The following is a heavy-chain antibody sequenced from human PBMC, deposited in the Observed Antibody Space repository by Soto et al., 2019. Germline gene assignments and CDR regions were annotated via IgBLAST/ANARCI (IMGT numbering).Heavy chain of an antibody. J-gene: IGHJ4*02. V-gene: IGHV4-59*01. CDR3: ARTSDGYSYGYFDY. D-gene: IGHD5-18*01. CDR2: IYYSGST. CDR1: GGSISSYY. Sequence: SETLSLTCTVSGGSISSYYWSWIRQPPGKGLEWIGYIYYSGSTNYNPSHKSRVTISVDTSKNQFSLKLSSVTAADTAVYYCARTSDGYSYGYFDYWGQGTLVTVS.